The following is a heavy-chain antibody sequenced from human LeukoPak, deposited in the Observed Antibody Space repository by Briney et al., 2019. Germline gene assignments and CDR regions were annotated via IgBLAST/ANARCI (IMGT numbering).Heavy chain of an antibody. V-gene: IGHV1-69*01. Sequence: EASVKVSCKASGGTFSSYAISWVRQAPGQGLEWMGGIIPIFATANYAQKFQGRVTITADESTSTAYMELSSMRSEDTAVYYCARELPAVAGKTTYFDYWGQGTLVTVSS. CDR3: ARELPAVAGKTTYFDY. D-gene: IGHD6-19*01. CDR2: IIPIFATA. J-gene: IGHJ4*02. CDR1: GGTFSSYA.